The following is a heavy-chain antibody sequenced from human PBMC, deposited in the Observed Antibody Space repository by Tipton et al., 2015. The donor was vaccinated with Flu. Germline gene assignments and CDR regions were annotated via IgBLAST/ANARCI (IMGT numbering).Heavy chain of an antibody. D-gene: IGHD3-3*01. V-gene: IGHV3-23*01. CDR2: ISGSGGST. CDR3: AKDRRITIFGVVIRRGIMDV. Sequence: SLRLSCAASGFTFSSYAMSWVRQAPGKGLEWVSAISGSGGSTYYADSVKGRFTISRDNSKNTLYLQMNSLRAEDTAVYYCAKDRRITIFGVVIRRGIMDVWGQGTTVTVSS. CDR1: GFTFSSYA. J-gene: IGHJ6*02.